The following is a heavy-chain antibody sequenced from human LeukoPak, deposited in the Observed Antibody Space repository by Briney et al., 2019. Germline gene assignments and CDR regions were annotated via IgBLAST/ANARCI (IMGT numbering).Heavy chain of an antibody. D-gene: IGHD5-12*01. CDR3: ARGPSGYHNT. CDR1: GFTFSSYA. V-gene: IGHV3-23*01. Sequence: GGSLRLSCAASGFTFSSYAMNWVRQAPGKGLEWVSLISGSGDSTYYADSVKGRFTISRDNSKNTLYLQMNSLRAEDTAVYYCARGPSGYHNTGGQGTLVTVSS. J-gene: IGHJ4*02. CDR2: ISGSGDST.